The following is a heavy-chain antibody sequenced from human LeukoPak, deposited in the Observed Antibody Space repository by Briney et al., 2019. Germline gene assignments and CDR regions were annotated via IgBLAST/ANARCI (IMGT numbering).Heavy chain of an antibody. CDR3: AKGVVVAPDVTPFDY. Sequence: GGSLRLSCAASGFDFSTYAMSWVRQAPGKGLEWVSGISGSGDTTYYADSVKGRFTISRDNSKNTLYLQMNSLRAEDTAVYYCAKGVVVAPDVTPFDYWGQGTLVTVSS. V-gene: IGHV3-23*01. CDR2: ISGSGDTT. CDR1: GFDFSTYA. D-gene: IGHD2-2*01. J-gene: IGHJ4*02.